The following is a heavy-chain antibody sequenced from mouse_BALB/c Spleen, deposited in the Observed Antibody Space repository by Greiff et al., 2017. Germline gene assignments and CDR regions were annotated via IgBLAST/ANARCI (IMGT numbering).Heavy chain of an antibody. D-gene: IGHD2-10*01. Sequence: QVQLQQPGAELVRPGASVKLSCKASGYTFTSYWINWVKQRPGQGLEWIGNIYPSDSYTNYNQKFKDKATLTVDKSSSTAYMQLSSPTSEDSAVYYCTRSAYYGTYAMDYWGQGTSVTVSS. CDR3: TRSAYYGTYAMDY. CDR1: GYTFTSYW. V-gene: IGHV1-69*02. CDR2: IYPSDSYT. J-gene: IGHJ4*01.